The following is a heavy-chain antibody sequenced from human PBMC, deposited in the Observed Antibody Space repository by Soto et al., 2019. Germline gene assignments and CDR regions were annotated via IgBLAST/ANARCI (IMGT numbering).Heavy chain of an antibody. CDR1: VGSVSSGSYY. D-gene: IGHD6-13*01. V-gene: IGHV4-61*01. CDR3: ARRFRARGIAAETNWFDP. CDR2: IYYSGST. Sequence: PSETLSLTCTVSVGSVSSGSYYWSWIRQPPGKGLEWIGYIYYSGSTNYNPSLKSRVTISVDTSKNQFSLKLSFVTAADTAVYYCARRFRARGIAAETNWFDPWGQGTLVTVSS. J-gene: IGHJ5*02.